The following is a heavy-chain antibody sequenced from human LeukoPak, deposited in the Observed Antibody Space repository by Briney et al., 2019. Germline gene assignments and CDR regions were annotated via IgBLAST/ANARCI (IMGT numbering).Heavy chain of an antibody. CDR3: AKDPFYSDTSGPKAFDY. Sequence: QSGGSLRLSCAASGFTFRYYAMSWVRQAPGKGLEWVSAISGSGGSTYYADSVKGRFTISRDNSKNTLYLQLNSLRVEDTAVYYCAKDPFYSDTSGPKAFDYWGQGTLVTVSS. J-gene: IGHJ4*02. D-gene: IGHD3-22*01. CDR2: ISGSGGST. V-gene: IGHV3-23*01. CDR1: GFTFRYYA.